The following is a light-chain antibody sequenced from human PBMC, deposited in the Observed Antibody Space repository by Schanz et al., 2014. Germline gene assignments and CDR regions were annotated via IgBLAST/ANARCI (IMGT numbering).Light chain of an antibody. CDR3: CSYAGFTTFVL. V-gene: IGLV2-23*02. CDR2: EVT. Sequence: QSALTQPASVSGSPGQSITISCTGTSSDVGTYNLVSWYQHHPGKAPKLMIYEVTKRPSGVSSRFSGSKSGNTASLTISGLQAEDEADYYCCSYAGFTTFVLFGGGTKVTVL. J-gene: IGLJ2*01. CDR1: SSDVGTYNL.